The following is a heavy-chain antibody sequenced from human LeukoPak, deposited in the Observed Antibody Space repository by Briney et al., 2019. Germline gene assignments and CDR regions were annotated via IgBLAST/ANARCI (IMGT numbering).Heavy chain of an antibody. Sequence: GGSLRLSCAASGFTVSSNYMSWVRQAPGKGLEWVSAISGSGGSTYYADSVKGRFTISRDNSKNTLYLQMNSLRAEDTAVYYCAKGATMIVVVTMYYFDYWGQGTLVTVSS. D-gene: IGHD3-22*01. J-gene: IGHJ4*02. V-gene: IGHV3-23*01. CDR3: AKGATMIVVVTMYYFDY. CDR2: ISGSGGST. CDR1: GFTVSSNY.